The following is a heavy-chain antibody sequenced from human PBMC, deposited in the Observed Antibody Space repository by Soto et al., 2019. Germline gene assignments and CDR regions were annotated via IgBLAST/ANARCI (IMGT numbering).Heavy chain of an antibody. V-gene: IGHV3-30*18. CDR2: ISYDGSNK. J-gene: IGHJ4*02. D-gene: IGHD2-21*02. CDR1: GFTFSSYG. Sequence: GGSLRLSCAASGFTFSSYGMHWVRQAPGKGLEWVAVISYDGSNKYYADSVKGRFTISRDNSKNTLYLQMNSLRAEDTAVYYCAKVGGIMVVTAPRPFDYWGQGTLVTVSS. CDR3: AKVGGIMVVTAPRPFDY.